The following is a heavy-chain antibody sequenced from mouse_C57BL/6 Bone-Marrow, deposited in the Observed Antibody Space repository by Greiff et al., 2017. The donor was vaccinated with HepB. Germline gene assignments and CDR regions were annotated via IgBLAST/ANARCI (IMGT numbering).Heavy chain of an antibody. CDR3: AREYEN. D-gene: IGHD2-10*02. Sequence: EVHLVESGGGLVQSGRSLRLSCATSGFTFSDFYMVWVRQAPGKGLEWIAASRNKANDYTTEYSASVKGRFIVSRDTSQSILYLQMNALRAEDTAIYYCAREYENWGQGTLVTVSA. CDR1: GFTFSDFY. J-gene: IGHJ3*01. CDR2: SRNKANDYTT. V-gene: IGHV7-1*01.